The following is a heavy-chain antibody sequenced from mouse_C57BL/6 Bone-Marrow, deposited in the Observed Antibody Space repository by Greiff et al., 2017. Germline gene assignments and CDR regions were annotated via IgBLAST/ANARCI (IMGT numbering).Heavy chain of an antibody. CDR1: GYTFTSYW. D-gene: IGHD4-1*01. CDR3: ARRTGGWYFDV. Sequence: QVQLKQPGAELVKPGASVKLSCTASGYTFTSYWMHWVKQRPGQGLEWIGMIHPNSGSTNYNEKFKSKATLTVDKSSSTAYMQLSSLTSEDSAVYYCARRTGGWYFDVWGTGTTVTVSS. V-gene: IGHV1-64*01. J-gene: IGHJ1*03. CDR2: IHPNSGST.